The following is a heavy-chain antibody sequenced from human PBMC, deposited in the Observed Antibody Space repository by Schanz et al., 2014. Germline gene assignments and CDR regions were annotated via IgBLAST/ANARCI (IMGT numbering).Heavy chain of an antibody. J-gene: IGHJ5*02. CDR3: ARGQDHAKTGDL. V-gene: IGHV4-4*07. Sequence: QLQESGPGLVKPSETLSLTCTVSGASISSYYWSWVRQPPGKGLEWIGEVHPSGTTNYNPSLSYRVTMSVDGSKNQFSRKMTSVTAADTAVYYCARGQDHAKTGDLWGRGTLVTISS. D-gene: IGHD2-2*01. CDR1: GASISSYY. CDR2: VHPSGTT.